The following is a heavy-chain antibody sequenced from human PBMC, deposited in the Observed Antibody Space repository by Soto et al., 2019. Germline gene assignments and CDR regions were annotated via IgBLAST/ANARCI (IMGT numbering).Heavy chain of an antibody. V-gene: IGHV3-74*01. J-gene: IGHJ4*02. CDR2: INSDGSST. CDR1: GFTFSSYW. D-gene: IGHD1-20*01. Sequence: GGSLRLSCAASGFTFSSYWMHWVRQAPGKGLVWVSRINSDGSSTSYADSVKGRFTISRDNAKNTLYLQMNSLRAEDTAVYYCATGRISDGPESEFDHWGQGTLVTVSS. CDR3: ATGRISDGPESEFDH.